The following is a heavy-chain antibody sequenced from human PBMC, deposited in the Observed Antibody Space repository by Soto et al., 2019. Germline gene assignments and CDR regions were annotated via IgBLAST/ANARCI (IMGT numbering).Heavy chain of an antibody. J-gene: IGHJ4*02. CDR1: AGSISRYY. Sequence: HVQLQESGPGLVKPSEPLSLTCSVSAGSISRYYWGWVRQSPGEGLEWIAHISYTVDASYNPSLKSRVTISLDTSKNQIALSLMSVTAAGTAVYYCVGSLMSRAMESFDYWGQGTLVTVTS. CDR3: VGSLMSRAMESFDY. V-gene: IGHV4-59*01. D-gene: IGHD5-18*01. CDR2: ISYTVDA.